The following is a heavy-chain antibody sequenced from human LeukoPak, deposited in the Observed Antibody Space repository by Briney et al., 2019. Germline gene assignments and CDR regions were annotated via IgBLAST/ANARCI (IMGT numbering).Heavy chain of an antibody. CDR1: GFTFRDYY. D-gene: IGHD4-23*01. J-gene: IGHJ4*02. Sequence: GGFLRLSCVASGFTFRDYYMSWIRRAPGEGVGSVSYHGSSWSYIDYADSVMGRLTISRDNAKNSLHLQMKSLRAEGTAVYYCAIDLRYGGNSRPVLAWDYWGQGTLVTVSS. V-gene: IGHV3-11*05. CDR3: AIDLRYGGNSRPVLAWDY. CDR2: HGSSWSYI.